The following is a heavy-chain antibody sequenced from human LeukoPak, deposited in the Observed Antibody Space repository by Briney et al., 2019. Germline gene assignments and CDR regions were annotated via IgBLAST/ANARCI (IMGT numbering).Heavy chain of an antibody. CDR1: GGSISSYY. J-gene: IGHJ5*02. CDR2: ISYTGST. Sequence: SETLSLTCTVSGGSISSYYWSWIRQPPGRGLEWIGYISYTGSTTYTPSLKKRVTIVADTPKNQFSLKLSSVTAADTAVYYCARHFGSAKNWFDPWGQGTLVTVSS. V-gene: IGHV4-59*08. D-gene: IGHD3-16*01. CDR3: ARHFGSAKNWFDP.